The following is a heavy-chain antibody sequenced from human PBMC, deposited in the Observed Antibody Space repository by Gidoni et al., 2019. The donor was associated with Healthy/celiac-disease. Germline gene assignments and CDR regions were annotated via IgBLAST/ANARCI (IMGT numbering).Heavy chain of an antibody. V-gene: IGHV3-7*03. CDR2: IKQDGSEK. J-gene: IGHJ3*02. CDR3: ASEIVVVPAAPFAFDI. Sequence: EVQLVESGGGLVQPGGSLRLSCAASGFPFSSHWMSWVRQAPGKGLEWVANIKQDGSEKYYVDSVKGRFTISRDNAKNSLYLQMNSLRAEDTAVYYCASEIVVVPAAPFAFDIWGQGTMVTVSS. CDR1: GFPFSSHW. D-gene: IGHD2-2*01.